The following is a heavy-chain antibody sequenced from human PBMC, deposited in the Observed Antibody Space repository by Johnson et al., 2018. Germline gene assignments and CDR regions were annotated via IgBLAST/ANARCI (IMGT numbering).Heavy chain of an antibody. CDR2: FSYDGVHT. CDR1: GFPFSYYG. V-gene: IGHV3-30*18. CDR3: AKGHSPIPDNTMDDS. Sequence: VQLLESGGGVVQPGGSLRLSCLTSGFPFSYYGMHWVRQAPGKGLEWVAVFSYDGVHTYYADSVKGRFTISRDNSKETLYWQMNSLRDEDTAVYFCAKGHSPIPDNTMDDSWGQGTLVTVSS. D-gene: IGHD3-10*01. J-gene: IGHJ5*01.